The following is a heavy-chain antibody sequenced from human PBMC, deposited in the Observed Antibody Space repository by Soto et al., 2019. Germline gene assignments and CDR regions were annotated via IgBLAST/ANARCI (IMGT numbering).Heavy chain of an antibody. CDR2: ISYDGSNK. J-gene: IGHJ4*02. Sequence: QVQLVESGGGVVQPGRSLRLSCAASGFTFSSYGMHWVRQAPGKGLEWVAVISYDGSNKYYADSVKGRFTISSDNSKNTLYLQMNSLRAEDTAVYYCAKDRCSSTSCLERSGALDYWGQGTLVTVSS. CDR1: GFTFSSYG. D-gene: IGHD2-2*01. CDR3: AKDRCSSTSCLERSGALDY. V-gene: IGHV3-30*18.